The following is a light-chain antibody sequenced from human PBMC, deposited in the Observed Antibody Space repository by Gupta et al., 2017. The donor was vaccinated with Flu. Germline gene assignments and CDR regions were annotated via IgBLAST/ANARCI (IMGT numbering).Light chain of an antibody. J-gene: IGKJ1*01. CDR1: DSISSW. CDR3: QQYSDSWT. V-gene: IGKV1-5*03. Sequence: DIQMTQSPSTLSASVGDRVTITCRASDSISSWLAWYQQKPGEAPKLLIFKASTLESGVPSRFSGSGSGTEFTLTISSLQPDDFATYFCQQYSDSWTFGQGTKVEVK. CDR2: KAS.